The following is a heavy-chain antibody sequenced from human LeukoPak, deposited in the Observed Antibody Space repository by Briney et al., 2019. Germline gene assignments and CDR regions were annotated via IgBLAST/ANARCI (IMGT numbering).Heavy chain of an antibody. J-gene: IGHJ6*02. CDR2: ISYDGSNK. V-gene: IGHV3-30*18. CDR1: GFTFSSYG. Sequence: GGSLRLSCAASGFTFSSYGMRWVRQAPGKGLEWVAVISYDGSNKYYADSVKGRFTISRDNSKNTLYLQMNSLRAEDTAVYYCAKVFMVRGVIYTYYYYYGMDVWGQGTTVTVSS. CDR3: AKVFMVRGVIYTYYYYYGMDV. D-gene: IGHD3-10*01.